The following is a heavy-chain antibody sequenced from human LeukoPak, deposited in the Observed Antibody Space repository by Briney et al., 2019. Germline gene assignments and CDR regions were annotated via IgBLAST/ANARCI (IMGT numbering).Heavy chain of an antibody. D-gene: IGHD6-13*01. CDR2: ISGSGGST. CDR3: AKTGYTNSWYRLFDY. J-gene: IGHJ4*02. CDR1: GFTFSSYA. V-gene: IGHV3-23*01. Sequence: PGGSLRLSCAASGFTFSSYALSWVRQAPGKGLEWVSDISGSGGSTYYADSVKGRFTISRDNSRNTLYLQMNSLRAEDTAVYYCAKTGYTNSWYRLFDYWGQGTLVTVSS.